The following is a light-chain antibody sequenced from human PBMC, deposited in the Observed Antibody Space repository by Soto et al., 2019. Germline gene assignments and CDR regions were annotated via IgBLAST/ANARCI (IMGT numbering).Light chain of an antibody. J-gene: IGLJ2*01. CDR1: SNDVGDSNP. CDR2: TVS. CDR3: GSYRSRHAVV. Sequence: QSALTQPASVSGSPGQSITISCTGTSNDVGDSNPVSWYQQRPGKAPKLMIYTVSNRPSGVSNRFSGSKSGNTASLTISGLQAEDEDYYCCGSYRSRHAVVFGGGTKLTVL. V-gene: IGLV2-14*03.